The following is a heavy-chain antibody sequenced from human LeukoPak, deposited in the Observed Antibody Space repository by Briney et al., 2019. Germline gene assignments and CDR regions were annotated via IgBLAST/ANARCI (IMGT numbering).Heavy chain of an antibody. D-gene: IGHD2-2*01. V-gene: IGHV3-49*03. J-gene: IGHJ4*02. CDR1: GFTFGDYT. CDR3: ARGVSSAFDY. CDR2: IRSKAYGGTV. Sequence: PGRSLRLSCTASGFTFGDYTISWFRQAPGKGLEWVGFIRSKAYGGTVEDAASVKGRFTISRDDSKSVAYLQMNSLRAEDTAVYYCARGVSSAFDYWGQGTLVTVSS.